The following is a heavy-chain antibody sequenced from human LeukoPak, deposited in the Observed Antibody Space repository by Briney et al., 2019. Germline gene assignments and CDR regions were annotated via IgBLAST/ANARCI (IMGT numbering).Heavy chain of an antibody. D-gene: IGHD6-19*01. CDR1: GFTFSSYS. CDR3: AREDSSGWYGGHWFDP. J-gene: IGHJ5*02. CDR2: ISSSSSTI. Sequence: GGSLRLSCAASGFTFSSYSMNWVRQAPGKGLEWVSYISSSSSTIYYADSVKGRFTISRDNAKNSLYLQMNSLRAEDTAVYYCAREDSSGWYGGHWFDPWGQGTLVTVSS. V-gene: IGHV3-48*01.